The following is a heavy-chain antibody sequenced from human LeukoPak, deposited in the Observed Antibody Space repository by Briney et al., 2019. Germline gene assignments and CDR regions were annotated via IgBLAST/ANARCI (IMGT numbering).Heavy chain of an antibody. CDR2: IRYDGSNK. V-gene: IGHV3-30*02. CDR3: AKALGGYNRYYYMDV. Sequence: PGGSLRLSCAASGFTFSSYGMHWVRQAPGKGLEWVAFIRYDGSNKYYADSVKGRFTISRDNSKNTLYLQMNSLRAEDTAMYYCAKALGGYNRYYYMDVWGKGTTVTVSS. CDR1: GFTFSSYG. J-gene: IGHJ6*03. D-gene: IGHD5-24*01.